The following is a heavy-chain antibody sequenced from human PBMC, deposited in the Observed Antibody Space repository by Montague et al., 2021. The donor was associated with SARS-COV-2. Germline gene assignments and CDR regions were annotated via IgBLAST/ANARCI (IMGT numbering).Heavy chain of an antibody. CDR2: IYYSGST. D-gene: IGHD6-13*01. CDR3: ARVGRQQLVRLSGMDV. Sequence: SETLSLTCTVSGGSISSSSYYWGWIRQPPGKGLEWIGSIYYSGSTXYXPSLKSRVTISVDTSKNQFSLKLSSVTAADTAVYYCARVGRQQLVRLSGMDVWGQGTTVTVSS. V-gene: IGHV4-39*07. J-gene: IGHJ6*02. CDR1: GGSISSSSYY.